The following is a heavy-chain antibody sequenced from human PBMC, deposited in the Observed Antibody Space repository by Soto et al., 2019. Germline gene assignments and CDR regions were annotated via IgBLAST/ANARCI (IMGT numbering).Heavy chain of an antibody. D-gene: IGHD1-1*01. CDR1: GGTFSTSA. J-gene: IGHJ6*02. Sequence: QVHLVQSGAEVKKPGSSVKVSCKASGGTFSTSAISWVRQAPGQGLEWVGGIMPVFPTPDYAQNFQGRVTITADESTSTAYLELNSLRADDTAVYYCARDKDRLQLGGYYYYILDVWGQGTAIAVSS. CDR3: ARDKDRLQLGGYYYYILDV. CDR2: IMPVFPTP. V-gene: IGHV1-69*12.